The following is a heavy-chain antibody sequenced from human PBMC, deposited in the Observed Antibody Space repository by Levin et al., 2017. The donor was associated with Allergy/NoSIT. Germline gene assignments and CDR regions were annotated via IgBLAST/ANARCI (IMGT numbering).Heavy chain of an antibody. D-gene: IGHD3-3*01. V-gene: IGHV3-23*01. CDR3: AKFSKGDFWSGYPNDAFDI. CDR2: ISGSGGST. CDR1: GFTFSSYA. J-gene: IGHJ3*02. Sequence: PEASVKVSCAASGFTFSSYAMSWVRQAPGKGLEWVSAISGSGGSTYYADSVKGRFTISRDNSKNTLYLQMNSLRAEDTAVYYCAKFSKGDFWSGYPNDAFDIWGQGTMVTVSS.